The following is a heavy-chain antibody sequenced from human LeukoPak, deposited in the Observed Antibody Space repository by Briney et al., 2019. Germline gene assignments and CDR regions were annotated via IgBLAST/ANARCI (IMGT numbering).Heavy chain of an antibody. J-gene: IGHJ4*02. Sequence: SETLSLTCIVSGGSINSGDYYWSWIRQPPGKGLEWIGYIYYSGSTYCNPSLKSRVTISIDTSKNQFSLKLSSVTAADTAVYYCARGPKWLFKYYFDYWGQGTLVTVSS. D-gene: IGHD3-22*01. CDR2: IYYSGST. CDR1: GGSINSGDYY. CDR3: ARGPKWLFKYYFDY. V-gene: IGHV4-30-4*08.